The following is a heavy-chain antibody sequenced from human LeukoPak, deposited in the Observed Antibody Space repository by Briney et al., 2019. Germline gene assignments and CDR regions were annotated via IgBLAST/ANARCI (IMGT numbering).Heavy chain of an antibody. D-gene: IGHD2-15*01. J-gene: IGHJ6*03. Sequence: GRSLRLSCAASGFTFSDYYMSWIRQAPGKGLEWVSYISSSGSTIYYADSVKGRFTISRDNAKNSLYLQMNSLRAEDTAVYYCARKTIVVVVAATPYYYYYMDVWGKGTTVTVSS. CDR1: GFTFSDYY. CDR3: ARKTIVVVVAATPYYYYYMDV. V-gene: IGHV3-11*01. CDR2: ISSSGSTI.